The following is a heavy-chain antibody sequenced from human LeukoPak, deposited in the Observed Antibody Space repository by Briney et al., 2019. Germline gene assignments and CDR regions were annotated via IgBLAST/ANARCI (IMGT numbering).Heavy chain of an antibody. CDR2: IYYSGST. V-gene: IGHV4-59*01. CDR1: GGSISSYY. CDR3: ARDYCSGGSCYAFDP. Sequence: PSETLSLTCTVSGGSISSYYWSWIRQPPGKGLEWIGYIYYSGSTNYNPSLKSRVTISVDTSKNQFSLKLSSVTAADTAVYYCARDYCSGGSCYAFDPWGQGTLVTVSS. J-gene: IGHJ5*02. D-gene: IGHD2-15*01.